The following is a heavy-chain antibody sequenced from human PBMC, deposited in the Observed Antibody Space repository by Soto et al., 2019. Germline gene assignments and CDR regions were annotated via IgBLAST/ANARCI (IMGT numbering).Heavy chain of an antibody. CDR1: GYTLTSYA. CDR2: INAGNGNT. D-gene: IGHD6-19*01. CDR3: ASSMEVAGSYGDFDY. V-gene: IGHV1-3*01. Sequence: GASVKVSCKASGYTLTSYAMHWVRQAPGQRLEWMGWINAGNGNTKYSQKFQGRVTITRDTSASTAYMELSSLRSEDTAVYYCASSMEVAGSYGDFDYWGQGTLVTVSS. J-gene: IGHJ4*02.